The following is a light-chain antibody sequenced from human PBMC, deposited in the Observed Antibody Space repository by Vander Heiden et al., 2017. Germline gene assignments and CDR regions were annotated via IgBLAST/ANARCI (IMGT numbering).Light chain of an antibody. CDR2: DAS. CDR3: QQRSNWPPLT. V-gene: IGKV3-11*01. J-gene: IGKJ4*01. CDR1: QSVSSY. Sequence: ELILTQSPATLSLSPGERATLSCRASQSVSSYFAWYQQKPGQAPRILIYDASNRATGIPARCSGSGSGTDFTLTISSLEPEDFAVYYCQQRSNWPPLTFGGGTKVEIK.